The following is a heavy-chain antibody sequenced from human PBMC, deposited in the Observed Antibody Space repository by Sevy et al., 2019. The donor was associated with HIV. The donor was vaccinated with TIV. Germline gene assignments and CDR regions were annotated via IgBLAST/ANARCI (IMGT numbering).Heavy chain of an antibody. J-gene: IGHJ4*02. V-gene: IGHV1-2*06. CDR2: INPNSGGT. CDR1: GYTFTGYY. D-gene: IGHD3-3*01. CDR3: ARADDFWSGYKLEYFDY. Sequence: ASVKVSCKASGYTFTGYYMHWVRQAPGQGLEWMGRINPNSGGTNYAQKFQGRVTMTRDTSISTAYMELSRLRSDDTAVYYCARADDFWSGYKLEYFDYWCQGTLVTVSS.